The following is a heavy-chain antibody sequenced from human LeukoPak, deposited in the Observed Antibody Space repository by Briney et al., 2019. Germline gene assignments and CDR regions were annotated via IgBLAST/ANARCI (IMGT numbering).Heavy chain of an antibody. V-gene: IGHV1-2*02. Sequence: ASVNVSCTASGYTFTGYYMHWVRQAPGQGLEWMGWINPNSGGTNHAQKFQGRVTMTRDTSISTAYMELSRLRSDDTAVYYCARARPYSSGDYWGQGTLVTVSS. CDR3: ARARPYSSGDY. D-gene: IGHD6-19*01. CDR2: INPNSGGT. J-gene: IGHJ4*02. CDR1: GYTFTGYY.